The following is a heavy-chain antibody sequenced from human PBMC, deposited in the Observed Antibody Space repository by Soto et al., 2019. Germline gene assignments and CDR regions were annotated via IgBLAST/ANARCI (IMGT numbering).Heavy chain of an antibody. CDR2: IIPIFGTA. D-gene: IGHD2-2*01. CDR1: GGTFSSYA. V-gene: IGHV1-69*01. J-gene: IGHJ6*02. CDR3: AGLSYCSSTSCYGYYYYGMDV. Sequence: QVQLVQSGAEVKKPGSSVKVSCKASGGTFSSYAISWVRQAPGHGLEWMGGIIPIFGTANYAQKFQGRVTITADECTSTAYMELSSLRSEDTAVYYCAGLSYCSSTSCYGYYYYGMDVWGQGTTVTVSS.